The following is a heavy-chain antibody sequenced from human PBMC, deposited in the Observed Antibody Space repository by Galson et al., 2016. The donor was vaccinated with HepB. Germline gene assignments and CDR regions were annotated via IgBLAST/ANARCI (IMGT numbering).Heavy chain of an antibody. D-gene: IGHD4-17*01. CDR2: ISSDGGST. CDR1: GFTFSNFA. Sequence: SLRLSCAASGFTFSNFAMHWVHQAPGKGLEYVSGISSDGGSTFYADSVKDRFTVSRDNSKNTLYLQMGSLRADDMAVYYCASPVYGDYISYYYYGMDVWGQGTTVTVSS. CDR3: ASPVYGDYISYYYYGMDV. V-gene: IGHV3-64*02. J-gene: IGHJ6*02.